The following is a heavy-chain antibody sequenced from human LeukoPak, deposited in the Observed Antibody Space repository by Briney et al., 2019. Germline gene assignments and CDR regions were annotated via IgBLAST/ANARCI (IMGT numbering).Heavy chain of an antibody. J-gene: IGHJ3*01. V-gene: IGHV4/OR15-8*01. CDR3: ASHTGGNLDAFDL. D-gene: IGHD4-23*01. CDR1: GGSIDSTNW. Sequence: PSETLSLTCDVSGGSIDSTNWWNWVRQPPGKGLEWIGEIHHDVRIIYNPYLKSRVALSVDKSKNKFSLRLNSVTAADTAVYYCASHTGGNLDAFDLWGQGTMVTVSS. CDR2: IHHDVRI.